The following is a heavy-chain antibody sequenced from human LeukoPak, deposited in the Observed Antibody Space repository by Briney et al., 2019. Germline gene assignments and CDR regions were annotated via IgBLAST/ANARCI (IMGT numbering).Heavy chain of an antibody. V-gene: IGHV3-23*01. J-gene: IGHJ4*02. CDR3: ALSSSPCCFDY. CDR2: ISGSGGST. CDR1: GFTFSSYA. D-gene: IGHD6-6*01. Sequence: GGFLRLSCAASGFTFSSYAMSWVRQAPGKGLEWVSAISGSGGSTYYADSVKGRFTISRDNSKNTLYLQMNSLRAEDTAVYYCALSSSPCCFDYWGQGTLVTVSS.